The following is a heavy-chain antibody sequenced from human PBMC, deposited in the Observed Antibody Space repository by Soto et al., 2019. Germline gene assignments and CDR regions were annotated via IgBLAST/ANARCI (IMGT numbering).Heavy chain of an antibody. V-gene: IGHV3-23*01. Sequence: GGSLRLSCAASGFTFSSYAMSWVRQAPGKGLEWVSAISGSGGSTYYADSVKGRFTISRDNSKSTLYLQMNSLRAEDTAVYYCAKDSSSQWLVLFFDYWGQGTLVTVSS. J-gene: IGHJ4*02. CDR2: ISGSGGST. D-gene: IGHD6-19*01. CDR1: GFTFSSYA. CDR3: AKDSSSQWLVLFFDY.